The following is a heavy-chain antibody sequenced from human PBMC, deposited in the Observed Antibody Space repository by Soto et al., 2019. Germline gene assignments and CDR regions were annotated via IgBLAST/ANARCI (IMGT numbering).Heavy chain of an antibody. CDR2: IYYSGST. J-gene: IGHJ6*02. CDR3: ASQASPYYYYGMDV. CDR1: GGSISSSSYY. V-gene: IGHV4-39*01. Sequence: LSLTCTVSGGSISSSSYYWGWIRQPPGKGLEWIGSIYYSGSTYYNPSLKSRVTISVDTSKNQFSLKLSSVTAADTAVYYCASQASPYYYYGMDVWGQGTTVTVS.